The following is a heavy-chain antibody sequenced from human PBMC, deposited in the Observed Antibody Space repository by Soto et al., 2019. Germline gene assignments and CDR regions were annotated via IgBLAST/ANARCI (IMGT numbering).Heavy chain of an antibody. CDR3: ARRHTVTTFHY. Sequence: SETLSLTCAVYGGSFSGYYWSWIRQPPGKGLEWIGEINHSGSTNYNPSLKSRVTISVDTSKNQFSLKLSSVTAADTAVYYCARRHTVTTFHYWGQGTLVTVSS. V-gene: IGHV4-34*01. CDR1: GGSFSGYY. J-gene: IGHJ4*02. CDR2: INHSGST. D-gene: IGHD4-17*01.